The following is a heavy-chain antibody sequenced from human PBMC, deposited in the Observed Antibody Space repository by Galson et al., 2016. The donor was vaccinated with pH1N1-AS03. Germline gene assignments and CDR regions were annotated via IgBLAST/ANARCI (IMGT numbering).Heavy chain of an antibody. CDR1: GFSISSGYY. D-gene: IGHD3-10*01. CDR3: AKSLYLSGSFHPYFDL. J-gene: IGHJ2*01. CDR2: MYHSGTT. V-gene: IGHV4-38-2*01. Sequence: SETLSLTCDVSGFSISSGYYWGWIRQPPGKGLEWIGSMYHSGTTFHNPSLKSRVTMSVDTSKNQFSLKLTSVTAADTAVYYCAKSLYLSGSFHPYFDLWGRGTLVIVSS.